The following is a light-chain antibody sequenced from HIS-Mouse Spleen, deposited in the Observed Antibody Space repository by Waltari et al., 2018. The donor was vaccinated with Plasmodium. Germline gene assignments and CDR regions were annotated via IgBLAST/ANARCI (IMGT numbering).Light chain of an antibody. CDR2: RDS. CDR3: QVWDSSTVV. Sequence: SYELTQPLSVSVALGQTARITCGGNNIGSKNVHWYQQKPGQAPVLVIYRDSNRPSGMPERFSGSKSGNTATLNISRAQAGDGADYYCQVWDSSTVVFGGGTKLTVL. J-gene: IGLJ2*01. V-gene: IGLV3-9*01. CDR1: NIGSKN.